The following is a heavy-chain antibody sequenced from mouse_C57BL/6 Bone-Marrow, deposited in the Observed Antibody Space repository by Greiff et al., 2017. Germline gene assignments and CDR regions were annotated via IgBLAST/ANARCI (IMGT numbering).Heavy chain of an antibody. D-gene: IGHD1-2*01. CDR3: ARGSFIGGFAY. CDR2: IDPANGNT. V-gene: IGHV14-3*01. CDR1: GFNIKNTY. Sequence: VQLQQSVAELVRPGASVKLSCTASGFNIKNTYMHWVKQRPEQGLEWIGRIDPANGNTKYAPQVQGKVTITADTSANTAYLQLSSLTAADTAIYYCARGSFIGGFAYWGQGTLVTVSA. J-gene: IGHJ3*01.